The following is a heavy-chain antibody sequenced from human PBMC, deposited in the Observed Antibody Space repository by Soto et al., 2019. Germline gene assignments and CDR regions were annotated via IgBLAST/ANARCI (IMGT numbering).Heavy chain of an antibody. CDR1: GFTFSGAA. CDR3: STLGEWGSHSGY. J-gene: IGHJ4*02. CDR2: IRSKAKDYAT. Sequence: EVQLVESGGGLVQPGGSLKLSCAASGFTFSGAAMHWVRQASGKGLEWVGRIRSKAKDYATAYSESVKGRFTVSRDDSKYTAYLQMNSLKTDDTAMYYCSTLGEWGSHSGYWGQGTLVSVSS. D-gene: IGHD3-16*01. V-gene: IGHV3-73*02.